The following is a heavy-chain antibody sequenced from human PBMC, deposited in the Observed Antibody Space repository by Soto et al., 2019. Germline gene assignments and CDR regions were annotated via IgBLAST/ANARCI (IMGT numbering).Heavy chain of an antibody. CDR2: LSFDGTSK. J-gene: IGHJ4*02. D-gene: IGHD2-2*01. CDR1: GFTFSNYD. Sequence: QVQLVESGGGVVQPGRSLRLSCAASGFTFSNYDMHWVRQAPGEGLEWVAVLSFDGTSKNYADSVKGRFTISRDNSKNSLFLQMNSLRPEDTAVYFCAKDFYTVRVPAAPRPHYFDFWGPGTLVTVSS. V-gene: IGHV3-30*18. CDR3: AKDFYTVRVPAAPRPHYFDF.